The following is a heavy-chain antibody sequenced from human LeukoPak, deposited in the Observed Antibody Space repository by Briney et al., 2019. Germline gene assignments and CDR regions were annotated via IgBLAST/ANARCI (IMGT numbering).Heavy chain of an antibody. D-gene: IGHD6-6*01. CDR3: AKLRVPDSSSSP. Sequence: PGGSLRLSCAASGFTFSSYGMRWVRQAPGKGLEWVAVISYDGSNKYYADSVKGRFTISRDNSKNTLYLQMNSLRAEDTAVYYCAKLRVPDSSSSPWGQGTLVTVSS. CDR1: GFTFSSYG. J-gene: IGHJ5*02. CDR2: ISYDGSNK. V-gene: IGHV3-30*18.